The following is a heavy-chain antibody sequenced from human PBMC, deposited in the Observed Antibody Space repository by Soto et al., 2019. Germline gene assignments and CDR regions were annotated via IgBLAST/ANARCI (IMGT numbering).Heavy chain of an antibody. D-gene: IGHD6-13*01. CDR1: GGSISSSNW. J-gene: IGHJ6*02. V-gene: IGHV4-4*02. CDR2: IYHSGST. Sequence: QVQLQESGPGLVKPSGTLSLTYAVSGGSISSSNWWSRVRQPPGKGLEWIGEIYHSGSTNYNPSLKSRVTISVDKSKNPFSLKLSCVTAADTAVYYCARGVGSSWYSHYYYYGMDVWGQGTTVTVSS. CDR3: ARGVGSSWYSHYYYYGMDV.